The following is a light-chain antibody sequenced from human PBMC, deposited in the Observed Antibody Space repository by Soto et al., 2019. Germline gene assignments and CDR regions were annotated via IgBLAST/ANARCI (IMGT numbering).Light chain of an antibody. CDR1: SSDVGGYNY. Sequence: QSALTQPPSASGSPGQSVTISCTGTSSDVGGYNYVSWYQQHPGKAPKLMIYEVSKRPSGVPDRFSGSKSGNTASLTVSGLQAEDEADYYRSSYAGRNNYVVFGGGTKLTVL. CDR2: EVS. V-gene: IGLV2-8*01. J-gene: IGLJ2*01. CDR3: SSYAGRNNYVV.